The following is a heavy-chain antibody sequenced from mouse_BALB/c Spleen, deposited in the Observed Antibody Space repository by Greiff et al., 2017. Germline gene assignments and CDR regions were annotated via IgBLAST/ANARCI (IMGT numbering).Heavy chain of an antibody. Sequence: EVQRVESGPSLVKPSQTLSLTCSVTGDSITSGYWNWIRKFPGNKLEYMGYISYSGSTYYNPSLKSRISITRDTSKNQYYLQLNSVTTEDTATYYCARYKETLFAYWGQGTLVTVSA. J-gene: IGHJ3*01. CDR2: ISYSGST. D-gene: IGHD1-3*01. V-gene: IGHV3-8*02. CDR3: ARYKETLFAY. CDR1: GDSITSGY.